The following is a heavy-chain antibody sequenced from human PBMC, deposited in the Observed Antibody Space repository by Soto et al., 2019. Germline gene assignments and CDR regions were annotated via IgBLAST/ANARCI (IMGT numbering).Heavy chain of an antibody. CDR1: GGSITYYS. J-gene: IGHJ5*02. CDR2: IFSSGST. V-gene: IGHV4-4*07. D-gene: IGHD2-21*02. Sequence: SETLSLTCTVPGGSITYYSWVWIRQPAGKGREWMGRIFSSGSTNYKPSLKCPITMSLDTSKNQYSLKLNSATATDTAVYWCARDQGVVVTADNWFDPWGQGILVTVSS. CDR3: ARDQGVVVTADNWFDP.